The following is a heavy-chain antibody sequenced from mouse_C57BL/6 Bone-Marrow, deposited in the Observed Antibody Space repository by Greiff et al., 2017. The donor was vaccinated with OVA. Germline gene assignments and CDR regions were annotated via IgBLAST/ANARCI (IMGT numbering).Heavy chain of an antibody. Sequence: QVQLQQPGAELVKPGASVKMSCKASGYTFTSYWITWVKQRPGQGLEWIGDIYPGSGSTNYNEKFKSKATLTVDTSSSTAYLQLSSLTSADAAVYYCARSNAWYFDVWGTGTTVTVSS. J-gene: IGHJ1*03. D-gene: IGHD2-5*01. CDR1: GYTFTSYW. CDR3: ARSNAWYFDV. V-gene: IGHV1-55*01. CDR2: IYPGSGST.